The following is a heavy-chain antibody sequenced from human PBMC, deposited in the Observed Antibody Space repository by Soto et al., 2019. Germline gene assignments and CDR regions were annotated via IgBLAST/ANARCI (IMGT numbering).Heavy chain of an antibody. J-gene: IGHJ4*02. CDR3: AKGPKVGGWYVW. D-gene: IGHD6-19*01. Sequence: GGALSRSGAASGFAFISDAVRWVRKAPGKGLEWVSAISGSGGSTYYADSVKGRFTISRDNSKNTLYLQMNSLRAEDTAVYYCAKGPKVGGWYVWWGQGTLVTVSS. CDR2: ISGSGGST. CDR1: GFAFISDA. V-gene: IGHV3-23*01.